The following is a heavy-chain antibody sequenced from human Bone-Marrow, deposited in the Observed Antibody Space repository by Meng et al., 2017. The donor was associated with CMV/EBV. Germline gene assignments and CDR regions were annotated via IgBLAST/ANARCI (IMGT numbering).Heavy chain of an antibody. V-gene: IGHV3-30*02. CDR1: GFTFSSYG. D-gene: IGHD6-13*01. CDR3: AQRYVAAAGEHDY. CDR2: IRYDGSNK. J-gene: IGHJ4*02. Sequence: GGSLRLSCAASGFTFSSYGMHWVRQAPGKGLEWVAFIRYDGSNKYYADSVKGRFTISRDNSKNTLYLQMNSLRAEDTAVYYCAQRYVAAAGEHDYWGQGTLVTVSS.